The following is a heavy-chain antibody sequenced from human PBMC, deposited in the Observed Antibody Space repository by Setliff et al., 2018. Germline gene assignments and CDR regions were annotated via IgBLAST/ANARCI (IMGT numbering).Heavy chain of an antibody. J-gene: IGHJ2*01. V-gene: IGHV3-7*01. Sequence: GGSLRLSCVGSGFIFRNYWMSWVRQAPGKGLEWVANIKEDGSEKFYLDSVKGRFTISRDNAKNSLYLQMNSLRAEDTAVYYCARGPQTSRAPSSLPHFDLWGRGTLVT. D-gene: IGHD6-13*01. CDR2: IKEDGSEK. CDR1: GFIFRNYW. CDR3: ARGPQTSRAPSSLPHFDL.